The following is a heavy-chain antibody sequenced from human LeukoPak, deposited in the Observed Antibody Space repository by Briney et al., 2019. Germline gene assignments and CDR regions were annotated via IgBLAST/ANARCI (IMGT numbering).Heavy chain of an antibody. CDR3: ASPRGRAFDL. Sequence: GGPLRLSCAASGFTFSSYSMNWVRQAPGKGLEWVSYISSSSSTIYYADSVKGRFTISRDNAKNSLYLQMNSLRAEDTAIYYCASPRGRAFDLWGQGTLVTVSS. D-gene: IGHD3-16*01. CDR2: ISSSSSTI. J-gene: IGHJ3*01. V-gene: IGHV3-48*01. CDR1: GFTFSSYS.